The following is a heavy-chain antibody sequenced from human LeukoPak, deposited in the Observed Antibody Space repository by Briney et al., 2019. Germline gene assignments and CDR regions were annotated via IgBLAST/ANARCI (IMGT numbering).Heavy chain of an antibody. D-gene: IGHD6-13*01. CDR3: ARGRIAAAGLLFDY. CDR1: GGSISSYY. CDR2: INHSGST. J-gene: IGHJ4*02. Sequence: PSETLSLTCTVSGGSISSYYWSWIRQPPGKGLEWIGEINHSGSTNYNPSLKSRVTISVDTSKNQFSLKLSSVTAADTAVYYCARGRIAAAGLLFDYWGQGTLVTVSS. V-gene: IGHV4-34*01.